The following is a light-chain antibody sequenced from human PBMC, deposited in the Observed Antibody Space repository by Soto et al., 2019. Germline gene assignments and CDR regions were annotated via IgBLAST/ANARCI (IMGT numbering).Light chain of an antibody. V-gene: IGKV3-15*01. CDR2: DTS. J-gene: IGKJ5*01. Sequence: EMVMTQSPATLSVSPGDRATLSCRASQSVSYKLAWYQQKPGQPPRLLIYDTSTSATGIPARFSGSGSWTEFTLTISSLQSEDFAVYYCQQYNNWPPITFGQGTRLEIK. CDR1: QSVSYK. CDR3: QQYNNWPPIT.